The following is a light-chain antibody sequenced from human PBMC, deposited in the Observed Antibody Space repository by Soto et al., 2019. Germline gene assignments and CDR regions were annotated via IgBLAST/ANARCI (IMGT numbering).Light chain of an antibody. V-gene: IGKV3-20*01. J-gene: IGKJ1*01. CDR2: GAS. CDR1: QSVSSSY. Sequence: EIVLTQSPGTLSLSPGERATLSCRASQSVSSSYLAWYQQKPGQAPRLLMYGASSRATGIPDRFSGSGSGTDFTLTISRLEPEDCAVYYCQQYGNSWTFGQGTKVEIK. CDR3: QQYGNSWT.